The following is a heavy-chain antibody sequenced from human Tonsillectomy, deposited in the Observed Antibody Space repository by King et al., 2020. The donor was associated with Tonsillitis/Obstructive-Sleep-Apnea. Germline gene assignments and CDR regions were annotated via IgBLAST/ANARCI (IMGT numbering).Heavy chain of an antibody. CDR1: GFTFRSYS. CDR3: ARGGAAVVSGVDY. CDR2: ISSSSSYI. J-gene: IGHJ4*02. Sequence: EVQLVESGGGLVKPGGSLRLSFAASGFTFRSYSMNWVRHAPGRGLEWVSSISSSSSYIYYADSVKGRFTISRANAKNSLYLQMDSLRAEDTAVYYCARGGAAVVSGVDYWGQGALVTVSS. D-gene: IGHD4-23*01. V-gene: IGHV3-21*01.